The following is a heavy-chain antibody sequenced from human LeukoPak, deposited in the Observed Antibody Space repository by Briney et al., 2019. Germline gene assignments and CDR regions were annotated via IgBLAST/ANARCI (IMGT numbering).Heavy chain of an antibody. V-gene: IGHV3-48*02. CDR1: GFTLSSYS. CDR3: ARQIIHRGFDY. Sequence: GGSLRLSCEASGFTLSSYSMNWVRQAPGKGLEWVALSSTTTSTLYYADSVKGRFSISRDNAKNSLYLQMISLRDEDTAVYYCARQIIHRGFDYWGQGALVTVSS. CDR2: SSTTTSTL. D-gene: IGHD3-10*01. J-gene: IGHJ4*02.